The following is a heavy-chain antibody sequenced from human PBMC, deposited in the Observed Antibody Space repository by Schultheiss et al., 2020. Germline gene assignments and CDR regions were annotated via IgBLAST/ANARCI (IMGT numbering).Heavy chain of an antibody. CDR1: GGSISSYY. V-gene: IGHV4-34*01. Sequence: SETLSLTCTVSGGSISSYYWSWIRQPPGKGLEWIGEINHSGSTNYNPSLKSRVTISVDTSKNQFSLKLSSVTAADTAVYYCARGRTSIKGYCSGGSCYPFDYWGQGTLVTVSS. D-gene: IGHD2-15*01. J-gene: IGHJ4*02. CDR3: ARGRTSIKGYCSGGSCYPFDY. CDR2: INHSGST.